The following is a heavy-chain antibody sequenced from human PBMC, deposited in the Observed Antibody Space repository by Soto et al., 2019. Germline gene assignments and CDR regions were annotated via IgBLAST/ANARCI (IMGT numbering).Heavy chain of an antibody. D-gene: IGHD6-6*01. Sequence: GGSLRLSCAASGFTFSSYAMSWVRQAPGKGLEWVSAISGSGGSTYYADSVKGRFTISRDNSKNTLYLQMNSLRAEDPAVYYCAKGVGSSRYGADYYYYDMDVWGKGTTVTVSS. V-gene: IGHV3-23*01. CDR3: AKGVGSSRYGADYYYYDMDV. J-gene: IGHJ6*03. CDR2: ISGSGGST. CDR1: GFTFSSYA.